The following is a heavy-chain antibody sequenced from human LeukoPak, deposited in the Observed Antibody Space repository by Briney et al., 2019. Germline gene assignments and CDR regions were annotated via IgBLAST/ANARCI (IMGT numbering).Heavy chain of an antibody. J-gene: IGHJ4*02. D-gene: IGHD2-15*01. CDR1: GFTFSSYS. CDR3: ARRDCSGGSCYFDY. V-gene: IGHV3-21*01. Sequence: GGSLRLSCAASGFTFSSYSMNWVRQAPGKGLEWVSSISSSSSYIYYADSVKGRFTISRDNAKNSLYLQMNSLRAEDTAVYYCARRDCSGGSCYFDYWGQGTLVTVSS. CDR2: ISSSSSYI.